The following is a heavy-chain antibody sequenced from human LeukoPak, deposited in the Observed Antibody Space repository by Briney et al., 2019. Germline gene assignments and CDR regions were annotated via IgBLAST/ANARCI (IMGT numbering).Heavy chain of an antibody. CDR2: IYPSGTT. J-gene: IGHJ4*02. CDR3: ARDLTAVAGTGWYFDS. Sequence: SETLSLTCTVSGDSISSYYWSWIRQPAGKGLEWIGRIYPSGTTNYNPSLKSRVTMSVDTSKNQFSLNLISVTAADTAVYYCARDLTAVAGTGWYFDSWGQGTLVTVSS. V-gene: IGHV4-4*07. D-gene: IGHD6-19*01. CDR1: GDSISSYY.